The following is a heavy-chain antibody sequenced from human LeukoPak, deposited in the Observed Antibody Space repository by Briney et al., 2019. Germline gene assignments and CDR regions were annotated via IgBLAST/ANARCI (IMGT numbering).Heavy chain of an antibody. V-gene: IGHV3-30*18. CDR3: AKDIRYCSSTSCPLDY. CDR1: GFTFSSYG. D-gene: IGHD2-2*01. CDR2: ISYDGSNK. Sequence: GGSLRLSCAASGFTFSSYGMHWVRQAPDKGLEWVAVISYDGSNKYYADSVKGRFTISRDDSKNTLYLQMNSLRAEDTAVYYCAKDIRYCSSTSCPLDYWGQGTLVTVSS. J-gene: IGHJ4*02.